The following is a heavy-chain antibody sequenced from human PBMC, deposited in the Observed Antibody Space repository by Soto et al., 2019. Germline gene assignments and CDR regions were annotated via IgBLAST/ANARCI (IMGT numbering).Heavy chain of an antibody. CDR3: AKEYSTSFDY. CDR1: AFTFSNYA. V-gene: IGHV3-23*01. D-gene: IGHD6-6*01. J-gene: IGHJ4*02. Sequence: PGGSLRLSCAASAFTFSNYAMNWVRQAPGKGLEWVSAISAGGSNTNYADSVKGRFTICSDTSKNTLYMQMNSLSAENTPVYSCAKEYSTSFDYWGQGTLVTVSS. CDR2: ISAGGSNT.